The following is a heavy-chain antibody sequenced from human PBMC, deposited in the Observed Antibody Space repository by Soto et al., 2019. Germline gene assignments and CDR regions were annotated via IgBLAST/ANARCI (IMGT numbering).Heavy chain of an antibody. D-gene: IGHD3-16*01. V-gene: IGHV1-2*04. CDR3: ARDFRQWGGGGPDYYYYGMDV. CDR2: INPNSGGT. CDR1: GYTFTGYY. Sequence: ASVKVSCKASGYTFTGYYMHWVRQAPGQGLEWMGWINPNSGGTNYAQKFQGWVTMTRDTSISTAYMELSRLRSDDTAVYYCARDFRQWGGGGPDYYYYGMDVWGQGTTVTVSS. J-gene: IGHJ6*02.